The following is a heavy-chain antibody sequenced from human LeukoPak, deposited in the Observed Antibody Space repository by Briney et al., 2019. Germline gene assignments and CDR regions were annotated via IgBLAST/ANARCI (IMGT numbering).Heavy chain of an antibody. Sequence: SANDSCKPSGGTFSSNVISCVKQAPGQGRHWMGEIIPIFVTANYAQKSQGRVTITAEKYTSTAYMGLSSLRSEEKAVYYCAREEYGMDVWGKGTTVTVSS. CDR1: GGTFSSNV. CDR3: AREEYGMDV. V-gene: IGHV1-69*06. J-gene: IGHJ6*04. CDR2: IIPIFVTA.